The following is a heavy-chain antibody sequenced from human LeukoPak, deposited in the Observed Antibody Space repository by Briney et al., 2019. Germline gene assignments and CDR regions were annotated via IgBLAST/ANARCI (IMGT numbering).Heavy chain of an antibody. J-gene: IGHJ4*02. CDR3: ARDGGKGIFDY. D-gene: IGHD3-16*01. CDR2: IYYSGST. Sequence: PSETLSLTCAVYGESFSGYYWSWIRQPPGKGLEWIGYIYYSGSTNYNPSLKSRVTISVDTSKNQFSLKLSSVTAADTAVYYCARDGGKGIFDYWGQGTLVTVSS. CDR1: GESFSGYY. V-gene: IGHV4-59*01.